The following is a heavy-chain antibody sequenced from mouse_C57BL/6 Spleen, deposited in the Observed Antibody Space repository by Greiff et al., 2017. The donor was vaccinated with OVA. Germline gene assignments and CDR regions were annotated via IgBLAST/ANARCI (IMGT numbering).Heavy chain of an antibody. CDR1: GYSITSGYY. J-gene: IGHJ1*03. Sequence: ESGPGLVKPSQSLSLTCSVTGYSITSGYYWNWIRQFPGNKLEWMGYISYDGSNNYNPSLKNRISITRDTSKNQFFLKLNSVTTEDTATYYCARPYYYGSSPTSLWYFDVWGTGTTVTVSS. V-gene: IGHV3-6*01. D-gene: IGHD1-1*01. CDR3: ARPYYYGSSPTSLWYFDV. CDR2: ISYDGSN.